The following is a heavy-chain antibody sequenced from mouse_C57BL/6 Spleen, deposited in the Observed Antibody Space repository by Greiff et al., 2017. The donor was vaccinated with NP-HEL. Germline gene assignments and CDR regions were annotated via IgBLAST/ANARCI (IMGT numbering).Heavy chain of an antibody. D-gene: IGHD3-2*02. Sequence: QVQLQQPGAELVRPGSSVKLSCKASGYTFTSYWMHWVKQRPIQGLEWIGNIDPSDSETHYNQKFKDKATLTVDKSSSTAYMQLSSLTSEDSAVYYCARRALDSSGYYFDYWGQGTTLTVSS. CDR2: IDPSDSET. V-gene: IGHV1-52*01. CDR3: ARRALDSSGYYFDY. CDR1: GYTFTSYW. J-gene: IGHJ2*01.